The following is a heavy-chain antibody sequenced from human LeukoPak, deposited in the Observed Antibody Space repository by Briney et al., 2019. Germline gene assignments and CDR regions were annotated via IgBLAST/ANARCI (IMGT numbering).Heavy chain of an antibody. Sequence: GGSLRLSCAASGFTFSSYGMHWVRQAPGKGLEWVAVIRYDGSNKYYADSVKGRFTISRDNSKNTLYLQMNSLRAEDTAVYYCAKESHCSGGSCSPHFDYWDQETLVTVSS. V-gene: IGHV3-30*02. CDR2: IRYDGSNK. J-gene: IGHJ4*02. CDR1: GFTFSSYG. D-gene: IGHD2-15*01. CDR3: AKESHCSGGSCSPHFDY.